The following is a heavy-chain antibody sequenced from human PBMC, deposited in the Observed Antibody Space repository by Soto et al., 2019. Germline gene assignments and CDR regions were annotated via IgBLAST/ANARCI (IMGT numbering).Heavy chain of an antibody. CDR1: GYSFTSYG. V-gene: IGHV1-18*01. Sequence: ASVKVSCKASGYSFTSYGITWVRQAPGQGLEWMGWISGYNGNTNYAQNLQGRVTMTTDTSTSTAYMELRSLTSDDTAIYYCARTRQWLVDSGYNWLVPWGQGTLVTVS. D-gene: IGHD6-19*01. J-gene: IGHJ5*02. CDR2: ISGYNGNT. CDR3: ARTRQWLVDSGYNWLVP.